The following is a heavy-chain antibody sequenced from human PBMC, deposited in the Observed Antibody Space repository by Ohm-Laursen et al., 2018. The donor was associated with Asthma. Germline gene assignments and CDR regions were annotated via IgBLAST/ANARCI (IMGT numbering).Heavy chain of an antibody. CDR3: ARDVMEWYLPAFDF. V-gene: IGHV3-30*03. D-gene: IGHD3-3*01. Sequence: LRLSCTASGFTFSSYSMNWVRQAPGKGLEWVAVMSYDGSLKYYADSVNGRFTISKDDSRDTLYLQMNSLRPDDTAVYYCARDVMEWYLPAFDFWGQGTLVTVSS. CDR1: GFTFSSYS. CDR2: MSYDGSLK. J-gene: IGHJ4*02.